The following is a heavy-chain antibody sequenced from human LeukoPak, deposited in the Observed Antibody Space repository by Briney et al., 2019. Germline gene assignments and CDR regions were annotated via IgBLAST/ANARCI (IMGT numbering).Heavy chain of an antibody. CDR1: GGSISSGTYY. V-gene: IGHV4-61*02. Sequence: SETLSLTCTVSGGSISSGTYYWSWIRQPAGKGLEWIGRIYTNGNTDYKPSLKSRVTISVDTSKNQFSLKLSSVTAADTAVYYCARDVREYYYDSSGYYHEAFDIWGQGTMVTVSS. D-gene: IGHD3-22*01. CDR2: IYTNGNT. CDR3: ARDVREYYYDSSGYYHEAFDI. J-gene: IGHJ3*02.